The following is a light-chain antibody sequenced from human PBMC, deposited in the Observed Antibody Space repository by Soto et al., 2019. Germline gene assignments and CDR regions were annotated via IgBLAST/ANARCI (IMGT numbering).Light chain of an antibody. J-gene: IGKJ5*01. CDR1: QGVGSKY. V-gene: IGKV3-20*01. CDR3: QQYGNSTGIT. Sequence: EIALTQSPGTLSLSPGERATLSCRASQGVGSKYLAWYQQKPGQAPRLLIYAASTRATGIPDRFSGSGSGTDFTLTISSLEPEDFAVYYWQQYGNSTGITFGQRTRLDIK. CDR2: AAS.